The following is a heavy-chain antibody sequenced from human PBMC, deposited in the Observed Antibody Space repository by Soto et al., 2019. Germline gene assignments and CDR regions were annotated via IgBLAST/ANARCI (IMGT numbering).Heavy chain of an antibody. Sequence: GGSLRLSCSGSGFSFRGDPVHWVRQPPGKGLEDVSVISSDGGITDNADSVKGRFTISRDNFKNTVYLQMSGLRLEDTAVYYCVVRGSAFDIWGQGRMVTVSS. CDR1: GFSFRGDP. J-gene: IGHJ3*02. V-gene: IGHV3-64D*08. CDR2: ISSDGGIT. D-gene: IGHD3-10*01. CDR3: VVRGSAFDI.